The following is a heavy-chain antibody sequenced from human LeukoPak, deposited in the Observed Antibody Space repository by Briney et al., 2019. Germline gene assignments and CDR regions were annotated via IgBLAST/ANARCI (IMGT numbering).Heavy chain of an antibody. V-gene: IGHV4-59*01. CDR1: GGSISNYY. CDR3: SRGPFDY. CDR2: IYYSGST. Sequence: AETLSLTCAVSGGSISNYYLIWLRQPPGKGLEGVGYIYYSGSTNYNPSLTSRFTISIDTSKNQFFLHLTPLTADYTAMYLLSRGPFDYWGQGTGVLVCS. J-gene: IGHJ4*02. D-gene: IGHD3-10*01.